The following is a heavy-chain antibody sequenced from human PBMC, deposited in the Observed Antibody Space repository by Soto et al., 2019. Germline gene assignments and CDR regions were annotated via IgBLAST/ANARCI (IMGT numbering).Heavy chain of an antibody. V-gene: IGHV3-74*03. D-gene: IGHD5-18*01. J-gene: IGHJ4*02. CDR1: GFSFSRFW. Sequence: GGSLRLSCAASGFSFSRFWMHWVRQAPGKGLVWVSRIYSDGSGPMYADSVKGRFTISRDNAKSTLYLQMNSLRAEDTAVYYCATLNSFGSDYWGQGXLVTVSS. CDR3: ATLNSFGSDY. CDR2: IYSDGSGP.